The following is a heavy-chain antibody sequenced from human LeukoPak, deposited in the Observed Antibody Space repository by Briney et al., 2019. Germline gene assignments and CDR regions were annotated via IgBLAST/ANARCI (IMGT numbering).Heavy chain of an antibody. CDR3: ARDLCSWIQLCPLDY. D-gene: IGHD5-18*01. CDR2: IKQDGSEK. Sequence: GGSLRLSCAASGFTFSSYWMSWVRQAPGKGLEWVANIKQDGSEKYYVDSVKGRFTISRDNAKNSLYLQMNSLRAEDTAVYYCARDLCSWIQLCPLDYWGQGTLITVSS. J-gene: IGHJ4*02. V-gene: IGHV3-7*01. CDR1: GFTFSSYW.